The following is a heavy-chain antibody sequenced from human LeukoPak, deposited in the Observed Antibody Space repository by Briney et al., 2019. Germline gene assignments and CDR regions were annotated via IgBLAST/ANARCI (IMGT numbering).Heavy chain of an antibody. CDR2: INPNSGGT. CDR3: ATPTLDYYGSGSYYSGFDY. V-gene: IGHV1-2*02. Sequence: ASVKVSCKASGYTFTGYYLHWVRQAPGQGLEWMGWINPNSGGTNYAQKFQGRVTMTRDTSISTAYMELSRLRSDDTAVYYCATPTLDYYGSGSYYSGFDYWGQGTLVTVSS. CDR1: GYTFTGYY. D-gene: IGHD3-10*01. J-gene: IGHJ4*02.